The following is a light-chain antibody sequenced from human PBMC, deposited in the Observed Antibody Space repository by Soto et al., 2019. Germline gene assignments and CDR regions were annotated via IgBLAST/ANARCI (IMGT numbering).Light chain of an antibody. CDR2: EVS. J-gene: IGLJ1*01. CDR3: SSYTTSSTYV. Sequence: ALAQPASVSGSPGQSITISCTGTSSDVGGYNYVSWYQQHPGKAPKLMIYEVSNRPSGVSNRFSGSKSGNTASLTISGLQAEDEADYYCSSYTTSSTYVFATGTKVTVL. V-gene: IGLV2-14*01. CDR1: SSDVGGYNY.